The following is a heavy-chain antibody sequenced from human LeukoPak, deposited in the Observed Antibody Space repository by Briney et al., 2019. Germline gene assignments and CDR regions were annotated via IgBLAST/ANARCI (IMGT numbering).Heavy chain of an antibody. J-gene: IGHJ4*02. CDR3: AREIYYDSSGHTPGSV. Sequence: GGSLRLSCAASGFTFSSYSMNWVRQAPGKGLEWVSYISSSSSTIYYADSVKGRFTISRDNAKNSLYLQMNSLRAEDTAVYYCAREIYYDSSGHTPGSVWGQGTLVTVSS. V-gene: IGHV3-48*01. CDR1: GFTFSSYS. CDR2: ISSSSSTI. D-gene: IGHD3-22*01.